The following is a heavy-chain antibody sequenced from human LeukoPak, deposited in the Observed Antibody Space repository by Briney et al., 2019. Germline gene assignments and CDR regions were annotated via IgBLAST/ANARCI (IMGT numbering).Heavy chain of an antibody. CDR1: GFTFSNYA. CDR3: AKDKAAIHYYFDQ. D-gene: IGHD5-12*01. CDR2: ISGGGGSG. J-gene: IGHJ4*02. Sequence: GGSLRLSCAASGFTFSNYAMSWVRQAPGKGLEWVSGISGGGGSGYYADSVKGRFTISRDNSKNTLYLQMNSLRAEDTAVYYCAKDKAAIHYYFDQWGQGTLVTVSS. V-gene: IGHV3-23*01.